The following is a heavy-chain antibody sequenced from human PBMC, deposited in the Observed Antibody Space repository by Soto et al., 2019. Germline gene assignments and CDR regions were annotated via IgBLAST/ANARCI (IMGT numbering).Heavy chain of an antibody. J-gene: IGHJ4*02. D-gene: IGHD4-17*01. Sequence: QVQLQESGPGLVKPSQTLSLTCNVSGVSISSGGYYWSWIRQHPAKGLEWIGHIYYSGSTYYNPSLKSRVTKSVETSKKKFSMKLSSVTAADTAVYYCARGRPDDYGDPDYFDYWGQGALVTVSS. CDR1: GVSISSGGYY. CDR3: ARGRPDDYGDPDYFDY. CDR2: IYYSGST. V-gene: IGHV4-31*03.